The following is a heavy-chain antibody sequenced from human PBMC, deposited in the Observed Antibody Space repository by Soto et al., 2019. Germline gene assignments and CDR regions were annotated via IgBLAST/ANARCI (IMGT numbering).Heavy chain of an antibody. J-gene: IGHJ4*02. D-gene: IGHD2-15*01. Sequence: PSETLSLTCTVSGGSISSYYWSWIRQPPGKGLEWIGYIYYSGSTNYNPSLRSRVTISVDTSKNQFSLKLSSVTAADTAVYYCARLLYCSGGSCYGGSDYWGQGTLVTVSS. CDR3: ARLLYCSGGSCYGGSDY. CDR2: IYYSGST. V-gene: IGHV4-59*08. CDR1: GGSISSYY.